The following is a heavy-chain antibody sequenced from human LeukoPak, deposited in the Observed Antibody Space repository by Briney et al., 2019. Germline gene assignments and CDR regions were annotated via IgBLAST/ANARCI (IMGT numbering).Heavy chain of an antibody. CDR1: GFTFSSYG. CDR2: IGSSGRTI. Sequence: GGSLRLSCAASGFTFSSYGMHWVRQAPGKGLEWVSYIGSSGRTIYYADSVKGRFTISRDNAKNSLYLQMSSLRAEDTAVYYCAREVYYYMDVWGKGTTVTISS. J-gene: IGHJ6*03. CDR3: AREVYYYMDV. V-gene: IGHV3-48*04.